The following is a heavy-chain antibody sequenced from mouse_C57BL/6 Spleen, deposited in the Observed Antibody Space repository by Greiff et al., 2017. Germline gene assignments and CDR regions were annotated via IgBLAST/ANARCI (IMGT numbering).Heavy chain of an antibody. D-gene: IGHD2-13*01. Sequence: EVQLQQSGPELVKPGASVKISCKASGYTFTDYYMNWVKQSHGKSLEWIGDINPNNGGTSYNQKFKGKATLTVDKSSSTAYMELRSLTSEDSAVYYCARLEVTPNYYAMDYWGQGTSVTVSS. CDR1: GYTFTDYY. CDR3: ARLEVTPNYYAMDY. V-gene: IGHV1-26*01. CDR2: INPNNGGT. J-gene: IGHJ4*01.